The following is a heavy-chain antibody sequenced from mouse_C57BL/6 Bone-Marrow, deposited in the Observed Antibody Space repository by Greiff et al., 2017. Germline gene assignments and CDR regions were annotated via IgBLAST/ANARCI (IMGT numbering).Heavy chain of an antibody. J-gene: IGHJ4*01. V-gene: IGHV14-1*01. CDR3: NTIADSSPDYAMDY. D-gene: IGHD3-2*01. CDR2: IDPADGDT. Sequence: EVQLQQSGAELVRPGASVKLSCTASGFNIKDYSMHWVKQRPDQGLEWIGRIDPADGDTEYAPKFQGKATMTADTSSTTAYLHLSSLTCENTAVYYGNTIADSSPDYAMDYWGQGTSVTVSA. CDR1: GFNIKDYS.